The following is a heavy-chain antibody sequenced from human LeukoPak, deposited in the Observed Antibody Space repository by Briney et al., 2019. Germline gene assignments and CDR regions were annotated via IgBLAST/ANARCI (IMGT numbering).Heavy chain of an antibody. CDR1: GFSFHYYA. CDR2: ISYDGTNE. CDR3: VRPIDNGPGSYYFPY. V-gene: IGHV3-30-3*01. D-gene: IGHD3-10*01. Sequence: GGSLRLSCAASGFSFHYYAMHWVRQAPGKGLEWVAVISYDGTNEYYADSVKGRLTISRDNSKNTLYMQMNSLRPEDTAVYYCVRPIDNGPGSYYFPYWGQGTLVTVSS. J-gene: IGHJ4*02.